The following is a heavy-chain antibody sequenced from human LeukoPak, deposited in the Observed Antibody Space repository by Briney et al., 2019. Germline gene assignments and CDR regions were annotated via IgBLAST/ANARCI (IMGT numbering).Heavy chain of an antibody. V-gene: IGHV4-59*01. Sequence: SETLSLTCTVSGGSISSYYWTWIRQPPGKGLEWIGYIYYSGSTNYNPSLKSRVTISVDTSKNQFSLKLSSVTAADTAVYYCARAHYYDSRGYYNGFDYWGQGTLVTVSS. D-gene: IGHD3-22*01. CDR3: ARAHYYDSRGYYNGFDY. J-gene: IGHJ4*02. CDR2: IYYSGST. CDR1: GGSISSYY.